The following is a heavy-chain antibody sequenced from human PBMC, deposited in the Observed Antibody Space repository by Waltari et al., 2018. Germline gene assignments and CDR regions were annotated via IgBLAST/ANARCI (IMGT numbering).Heavy chain of an antibody. D-gene: IGHD4-17*01. CDR2: MQYRGGT. CDR1: GCSIGTNYN. V-gene: IGHV4-39*01. CDR3: GRIAVGDGGGYFQH. Sequence: QLPLQESGPGLVKPSETLSLTCTVCGCSIGTNYNWGWIHQPPGKRLEWMGNMQYRGGTFYNPSLKSRVTISLETSKNQFSLRLSSVGAADTAVYFCGRIAVGDGGGYFQHWGQGTLVTVSS. J-gene: IGHJ1*01.